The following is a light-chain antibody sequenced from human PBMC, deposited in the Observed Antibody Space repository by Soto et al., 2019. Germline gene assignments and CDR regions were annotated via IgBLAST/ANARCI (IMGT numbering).Light chain of an antibody. J-gene: IGKJ1*01. V-gene: IGKV3-11*01. CDR2: DAS. Sequence: DTVLTQSPATLSLSPGERATLSCRASQSVRSSLAWYQQRRGQPTRLLIYDASNRAAGIPARFSGSGSGTDFSLTISSLEPEDFAIYYCQQRGSWPWTFGQGTKVEIK. CDR3: QQRGSWPWT. CDR1: QSVRSS.